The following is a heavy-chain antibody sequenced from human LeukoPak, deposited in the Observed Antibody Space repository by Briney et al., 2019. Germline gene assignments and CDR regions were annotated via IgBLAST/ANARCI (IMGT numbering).Heavy chain of an antibody. V-gene: IGHV4-39*01. Sequence: SETLSLTCTVSGGSISSSSYYWGWIRQPPGKGLEWIGNVYYSGNTYYNPSLRSRVTMSVDTSKNQFSLRLNSVTAADTAVYYCATYPYGGRSGWQALDYWGQGALVTVSS. CDR3: ATYPYGGRSGWQALDY. CDR1: GGSISSSSYY. J-gene: IGHJ4*02. CDR2: VYYSGNT. D-gene: IGHD2-15*01.